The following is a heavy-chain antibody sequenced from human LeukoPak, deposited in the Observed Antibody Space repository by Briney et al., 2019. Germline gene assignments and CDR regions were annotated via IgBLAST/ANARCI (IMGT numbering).Heavy chain of an antibody. J-gene: IGHJ4*02. CDR2: ISYDGSNK. CDR3: AREYDY. CDR1: GFTFSSYA. V-gene: IGHV3-30*14. Sequence: PGGSLRLSCAASGFTFSSYAMHWVRQAPGKGLELLAVISYDGSNKYYADSVKGRFTISRDNSKNTLYLQMNSLRAEDTAVYYCAREYDYWGQGTLVTVSS.